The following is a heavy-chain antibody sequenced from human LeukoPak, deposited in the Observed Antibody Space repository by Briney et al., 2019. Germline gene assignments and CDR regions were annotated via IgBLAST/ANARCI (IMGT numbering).Heavy chain of an antibody. CDR2: MNPNSGNT. J-gene: IGHJ4*02. D-gene: IGHD3-22*01. CDR3: ARGHPYDSSGYVDY. CDR1: GYTFTSYD. V-gene: IGHV1-8*01. Sequence: ASVKVSCKASGYTFTSYDINWVRQATGQGLEWMGWMNPNSGNTGYAQKFQGRVTITRNTSISTAYMELSSLRSEDTAVYYCARGHPYDSSGYVDYWGQGTLVTFSS.